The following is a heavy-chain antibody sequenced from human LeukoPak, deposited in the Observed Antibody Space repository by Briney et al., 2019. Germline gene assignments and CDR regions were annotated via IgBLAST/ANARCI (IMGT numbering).Heavy chain of an antibody. CDR1: GGSIRSSNSF. J-gene: IGHJ4*02. Sequence: SETLSLTCSVSGGSIRSSNSFWGWIRQPPGERLEWIATIYYNGNTYYNPSLQNRVTISVDTSTNQFSLKLNSVIAADTAVHYCARATAAPSSYFFDHWGQGTLVTVSS. CDR2: IYYNGNT. V-gene: IGHV4-39*07. D-gene: IGHD6-25*01. CDR3: ARATAAPSSYFFDH.